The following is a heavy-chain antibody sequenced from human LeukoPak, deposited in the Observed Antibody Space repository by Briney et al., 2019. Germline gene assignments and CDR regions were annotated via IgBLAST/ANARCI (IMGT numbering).Heavy chain of an antibody. J-gene: IGHJ4*02. CDR3: AKDPYRASSGLVDY. D-gene: IGHD5-12*01. Sequence: GGSLRLSCATSGFTFSNYAVSWVRQAPGKGLEWVSSISGSGGTTYYADTVKGRFTISRDNSKNTLYLQMNSLRAEDTAVYYCAKDPYRASSGLVDYWGQGTLVTVSS. V-gene: IGHV3-23*01. CDR1: GFTFSNYA. CDR2: ISGSGGTT.